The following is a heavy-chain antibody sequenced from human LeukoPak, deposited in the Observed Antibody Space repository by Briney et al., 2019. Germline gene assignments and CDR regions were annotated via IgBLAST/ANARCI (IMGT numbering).Heavy chain of an antibody. CDR3: ARDGCTSTTCTSLGGFNG. Sequence: GGSLRLSCEGSGFTFTAYWMSWVRQAPGQGLEWVASINQAGNERLFADSVRGRFTISRDNARKSVFLQMDSLRDDDTGVYFCARDGCTSTTCTSLGGFNGWALGTLVTVSS. CDR2: INQAGNER. D-gene: IGHD1-26*01. J-gene: IGHJ4*02. CDR1: GFTFTAYW. V-gene: IGHV3-7*01.